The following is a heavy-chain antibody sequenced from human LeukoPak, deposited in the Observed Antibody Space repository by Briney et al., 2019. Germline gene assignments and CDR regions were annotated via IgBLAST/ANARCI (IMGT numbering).Heavy chain of an antibody. V-gene: IGHV3-23*01. Sequence: PEGSLRLSCAASGFTFSSYAMSWVRQAPGKGLEWVSGISGSGGSTYYADSVKGRFTISRDNSKNSLYLQMNSLRAEDTAVYYCARIDGVVPAWGQGTLVTVSS. CDR2: ISGSGGST. CDR3: ARIDGVVPA. D-gene: IGHD2-2*01. J-gene: IGHJ5*02. CDR1: GFTFSSYA.